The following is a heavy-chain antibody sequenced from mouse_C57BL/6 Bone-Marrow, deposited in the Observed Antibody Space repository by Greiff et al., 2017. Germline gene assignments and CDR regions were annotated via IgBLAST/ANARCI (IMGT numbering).Heavy chain of an antibody. V-gene: IGHV1-80*01. J-gene: IGHJ2*01. CDR2: IYPGGGDT. CDR1: GYAFSTYW. CDR3: AGEWDYMDY. D-gene: IGHD1-3*01. Sequence: QVHVKQSGAELAKPGASVKISCKVSGYAFSTYWMNWVKQRPGKGLEWIGQIYPGGGDTYYNGQFKGKATLTADKSSSTAYMQLSSLTYKDTAVYFSAGEWDYMDYWGQGTTLKVSS.